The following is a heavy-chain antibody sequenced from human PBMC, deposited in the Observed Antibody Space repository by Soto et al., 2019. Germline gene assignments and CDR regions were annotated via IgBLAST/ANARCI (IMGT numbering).Heavy chain of an antibody. Sequence: QITLKESGPTLVKPTQTLTLTCTFSGFSLSTSGVGVGWIRQPPGKALDWLALIYWNDDKRYSPSLKSRLTITKDTSKNQVVLTMTNMDPVDTATYYCAHCPVVTPPYYFDYWGQGTLVTVSS. J-gene: IGHJ4*02. CDR3: AHCPVVTPPYYFDY. D-gene: IGHD2-21*02. CDR1: GFSLSTSGVG. CDR2: IYWNDDK. V-gene: IGHV2-5*01.